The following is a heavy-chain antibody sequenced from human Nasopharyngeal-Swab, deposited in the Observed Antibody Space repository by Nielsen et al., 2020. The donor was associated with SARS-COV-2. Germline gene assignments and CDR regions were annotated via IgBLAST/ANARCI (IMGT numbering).Heavy chain of an antibody. Sequence: SETVSLTCAISGDSVSSNSAAWNWIRQSPSRGLEWLGRTYYRSKWYNDYAVSVKSQITINPDTSKNQFSLHLNSVTPEETAVYYCARWRTTGTAWLFDYWGQGTLVTVSS. V-gene: IGHV6-1*01. J-gene: IGHJ4*02. CDR1: GDSVSSNSAA. CDR2: TYYRSKWYN. CDR3: ARWRTTGTAWLFDY. D-gene: IGHD1-1*01.